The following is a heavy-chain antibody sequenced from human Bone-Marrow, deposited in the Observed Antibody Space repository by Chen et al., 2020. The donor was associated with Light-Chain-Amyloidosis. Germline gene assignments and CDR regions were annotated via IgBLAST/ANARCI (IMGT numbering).Heavy chain of an antibody. CDR2: ISYDGSDT. CDR1: GTNLPDYG. CDR3: AQDSLLVAVEGYFPY. Sequence: QVQLVESGGGVVQPGKSLRLSCGASGTNLPDYGMHWVRQSPGNGLEWVADISYDGSDTNYAHSVKGRFIISRDNSKNTVYLHMNNLRPEDTAVYFCAQDSLLVAVEGYFPYWGQGTLVTVSS. V-gene: IGHV3-30*18. J-gene: IGHJ4*02. D-gene: IGHD5-12*01.